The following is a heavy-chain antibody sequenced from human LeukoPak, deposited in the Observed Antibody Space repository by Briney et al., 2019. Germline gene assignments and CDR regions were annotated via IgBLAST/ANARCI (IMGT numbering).Heavy chain of an antibody. CDR2: ISGSGGST. D-gene: IGHD6-13*01. J-gene: IGHJ4*02. V-gene: IGHV3-23*01. Sequence: GGSLRLSCAASGFAFSSYVMTWVRQAPGKGLEWVSGISGSGGSTYDADSVKGRSTVSRDNSKSTLYLQLNSLRVEDTAVYYCAKVDGVRAAPGRGRVDSWGQGTLVTISS. CDR3: AKVDGVRAAPGRGRVDS. CDR1: GFAFSSYV.